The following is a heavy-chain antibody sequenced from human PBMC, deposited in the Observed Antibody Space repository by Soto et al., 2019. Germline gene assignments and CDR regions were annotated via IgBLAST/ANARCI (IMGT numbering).Heavy chain of an antibody. CDR2: INPSGGIT. Sequence: SVEVSCEECGYTFASNYMHWLRQEHGQGLEWMGRINPSGGITSYVQKTQGRVTMTRDTSTTTVSMELSSLRSEDTAVYYCATEVITILGVVYYYYYGMDVSGERTTGSVSS. CDR1: GYTFASNY. V-gene: IGHV1-46*01. J-gene: IGHJ6*02. CDR3: ATEVITILGVVYYYYYGMDV. D-gene: IGHD3-3*01.